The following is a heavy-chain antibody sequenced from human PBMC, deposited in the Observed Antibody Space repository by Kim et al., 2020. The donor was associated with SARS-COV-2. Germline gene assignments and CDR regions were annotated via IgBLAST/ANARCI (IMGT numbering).Heavy chain of an antibody. CDR3: VKDKSAWPHFNYGMDV. CDR1: GFTFSTSG. Sequence: GGSLRLSCAASGFTFSTSGMDWVRQAPGRGLEWVAVISYDRSKTYYADSVKGRFTISRDNSQNTLYLQMDSLSGADTAVYYCVKDKSAWPHFNYGMDVWG. J-gene: IGHJ6*01. V-gene: IGHV3-30*18. CDR2: ISYDRSKT. D-gene: IGHD3-3*01.